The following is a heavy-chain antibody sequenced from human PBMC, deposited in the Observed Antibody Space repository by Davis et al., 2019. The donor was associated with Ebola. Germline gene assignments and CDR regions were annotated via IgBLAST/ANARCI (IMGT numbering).Heavy chain of an antibody. Sequence: PGGSLRLSCKSSGYSFTNSWIGWVRQMPGKGLEWMGIIYVGDSDTRYSPSFQGRVTISADKSIDTAYLQWSSLKASDTATYYCARGGTSSRTFDYWGQGTLVTVSS. V-gene: IGHV5-51*01. D-gene: IGHD2-2*01. J-gene: IGHJ4*01. CDR1: GYSFTNSW. CDR2: IYVGDSDT. CDR3: ARGGTSSRTFDY.